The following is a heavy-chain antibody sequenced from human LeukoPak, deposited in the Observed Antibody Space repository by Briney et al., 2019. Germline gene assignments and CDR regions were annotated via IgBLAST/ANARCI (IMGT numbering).Heavy chain of an antibody. D-gene: IGHD3-10*01. CDR3: AKDTSPLLWGAFDI. V-gene: IGHV3-9*01. CDR1: GFTFDDYA. CDR2: ISWNSGSI. J-gene: IGHJ3*02. Sequence: PGGSLRLSCAASGFTFDDYAMHWVRQAPGKGLEWVSGISWNSGSIGYADSVKGRFTISRDNAKNSLYLQMNSLRAEDTALYYCAKDTSPLLWGAFDIWGQGTMVTVSS.